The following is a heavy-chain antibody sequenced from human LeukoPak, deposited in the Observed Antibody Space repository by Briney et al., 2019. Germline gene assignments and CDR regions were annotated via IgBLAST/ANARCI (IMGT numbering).Heavy chain of an antibody. Sequence: GGSLRLSCAASGFTFSRYWMSWVRQAPGKGLEWVANIKQDGSEKYYVDSVKGRFTISRDNAKNSLYLQMNSLRAEDTAVYYCAKERKLYDSSGYYPDAFDIWGQGTMVTVSS. CDR3: AKERKLYDSSGYYPDAFDI. CDR1: GFTFSRYW. V-gene: IGHV3-7*01. CDR2: IKQDGSEK. J-gene: IGHJ3*02. D-gene: IGHD3-22*01.